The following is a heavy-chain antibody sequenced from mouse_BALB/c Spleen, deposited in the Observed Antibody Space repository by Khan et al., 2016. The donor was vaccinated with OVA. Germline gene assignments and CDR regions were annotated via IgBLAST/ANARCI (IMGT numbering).Heavy chain of an antibody. D-gene: IGHD2-1*01. V-gene: IGHV1-5*01. CDR1: GYTFTNYW. Sequence: VQLQQSGTVLARPGASVKMSCKASGYTFTNYWMHWVKQRPGQGLKWIGTIYPGNSDTNYNQKFTGKAKLTAVTSTSTAYMELSSLTNEDSAVYYCARNGFGNYESWDYWGQGTTLTVSS. J-gene: IGHJ2*01. CDR3: ARNGFGNYESWDY. CDR2: IYPGNSDT.